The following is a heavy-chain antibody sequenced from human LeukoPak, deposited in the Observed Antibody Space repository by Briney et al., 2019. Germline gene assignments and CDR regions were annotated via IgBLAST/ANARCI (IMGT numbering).Heavy chain of an antibody. Sequence: PSQTLSLTCTVSGGSISSGDYYWSWIRQPPGKGLEWIGYIYYSGSTYYNPSLKSRVTISVDTSKNQFSLKLSSVTAADTAVYYCARARLDGYYYYYGMDVWGQGTTVTVSS. CDR2: IYYSGST. V-gene: IGHV4-30-4*01. J-gene: IGHJ6*02. CDR1: GGSISSGDYY. CDR3: ARARLDGYYYYYGMDV.